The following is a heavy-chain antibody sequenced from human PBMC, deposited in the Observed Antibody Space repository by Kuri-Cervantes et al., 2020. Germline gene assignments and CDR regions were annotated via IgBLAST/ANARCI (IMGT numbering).Heavy chain of an antibody. V-gene: IGHV4-39*07. CDR2: IYYSGST. Sequence: SETLSLTCTVSGGSISSSSYYWGWIRQPPGKGLEWIGSIYYSGSTYYNPSLKSRVTISVDTSKNQFSLKLSSVTAADTAVYYCARDTTPTYYDILTGYSSVYYFDYWGQGTLVTVSS. J-gene: IGHJ4*02. CDR3: ARDTTPTYYDILTGYSSVYYFDY. CDR1: GGSISSSSYY. D-gene: IGHD3-9*01.